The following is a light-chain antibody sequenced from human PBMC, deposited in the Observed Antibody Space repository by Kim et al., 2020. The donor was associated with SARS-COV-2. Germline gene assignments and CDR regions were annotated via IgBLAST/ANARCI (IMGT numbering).Light chain of an antibody. V-gene: IGLV3-21*04. CDR2: YDT. Sequence: APGKTAPITCGGDDIGTKSVHWYQPKPGQAPVLVIYYDTDRPSGIPERFSASNSGNTATLTVSRVEAGDEADYYCQVWDSGSDHWVFGGGTKLTVL. CDR3: QVWDSGSDHWV. CDR1: DIGTKS. J-gene: IGLJ3*02.